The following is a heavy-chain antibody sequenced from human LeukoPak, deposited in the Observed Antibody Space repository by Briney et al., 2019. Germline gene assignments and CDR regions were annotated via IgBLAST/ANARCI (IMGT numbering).Heavy chain of an antibody. CDR1: GISFKNTW. CDR2: IRSQVDGGTA. V-gene: IGHV3-15*01. J-gene: IGHJ2*01. CDR3: ATVYWYFDL. Sequence: PGGSLRLSCAAPGISFKNTWMSWVRQAPGKGLEWVGLIRSQVDGGTADYAAAVKGRFSISRDDSKNTLHLQMRSLKTEDTAVYYCATVYWYFDLWGLGTLVSVSA.